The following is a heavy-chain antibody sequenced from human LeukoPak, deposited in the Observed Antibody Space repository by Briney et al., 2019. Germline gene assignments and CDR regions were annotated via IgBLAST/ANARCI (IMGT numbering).Heavy chain of an antibody. J-gene: IGHJ4*02. Sequence: PSETLSLTCAVYGGSFSGYYWSWIRQPPGKGLEWIGEINHSGSTNYNPSLKSRVTISVDTSKNQFSLKLSSVTAADTAVYYCALPTYYHDSSGYPRYYFDYWGQGTLVTVSS. V-gene: IGHV4-34*01. D-gene: IGHD3-22*01. CDR3: ALPTYYHDSSGYPRYYFDY. CDR1: GGSFSGYY. CDR2: INHSGST.